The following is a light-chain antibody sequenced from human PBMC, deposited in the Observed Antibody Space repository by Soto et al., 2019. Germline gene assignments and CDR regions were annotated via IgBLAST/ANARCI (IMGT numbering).Light chain of an antibody. J-gene: IGLJ3*02. V-gene: IGLV1-40*01. Sequence: QSVLTQPLSVSGAPGQRVTISCTGSSSNIGAGYDVHWYQQLPGTAPKLLIYGNNNRPSGVPDRFSGSKSGTSASLAITGLQAEDEADYYCQSYDSSLSGWVFGGGTKLTVL. CDR1: SSNIGAGYD. CDR2: GNN. CDR3: QSYDSSLSGWV.